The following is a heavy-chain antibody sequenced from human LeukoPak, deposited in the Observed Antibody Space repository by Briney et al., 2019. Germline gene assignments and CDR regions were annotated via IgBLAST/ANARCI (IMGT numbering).Heavy chain of an antibody. CDR1: GFTFSIYA. D-gene: IGHD5-12*01. CDR3: AKHWYSGYDYGSYFDY. Sequence: GGSLRLSCAASGFTFSIYAVIWVRQAPGGGLEWVSAFSGSGGSTYYADCVKGRFTISRENSKNTLSLQMNSLRAEDTAVYYCAKHWYSGYDYGSYFDYWGQGSLVTVSS. V-gene: IGHV3-23*01. CDR2: FSGSGGST. J-gene: IGHJ4*02.